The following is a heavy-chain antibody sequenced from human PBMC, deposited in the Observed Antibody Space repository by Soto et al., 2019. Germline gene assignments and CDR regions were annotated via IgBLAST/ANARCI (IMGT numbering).Heavy chain of an antibody. Sequence: GASVKVSCKASGYTFTDYYMHWVRQAPGQGLEWMGWTNPNSSGTNYAQKFQGWVTMTRDTSISTAYMELSRLRSDDTAVYYCARQDGYSYGYYFVYWGQGTLVTVSS. CDR1: GYTFTDYY. CDR2: TNPNSSGT. J-gene: IGHJ4*02. V-gene: IGHV1-2*04. D-gene: IGHD5-18*01. CDR3: ARQDGYSYGYYFVY.